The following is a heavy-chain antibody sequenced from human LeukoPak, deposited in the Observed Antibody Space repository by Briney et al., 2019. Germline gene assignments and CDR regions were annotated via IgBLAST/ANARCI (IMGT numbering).Heavy chain of an antibody. Sequence: ASVKVSCKASGGTFSSYAISWVRQAPGQGLEWMGGIIPIFGTANCAQKFQGRVTITADESTSTAYMELSSLRSDDTAVYYCARDGEELRYFDWLLFPFDPWGQGTLVTVSS. CDR2: IIPIFGTA. CDR3: ARDGEELRYFDWLLFPFDP. V-gene: IGHV1-69*01. J-gene: IGHJ5*02. D-gene: IGHD3-9*01. CDR1: GGTFSSYA.